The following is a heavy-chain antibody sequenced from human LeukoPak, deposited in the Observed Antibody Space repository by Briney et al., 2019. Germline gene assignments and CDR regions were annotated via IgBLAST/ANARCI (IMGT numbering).Heavy chain of an antibody. CDR3: ARNYYYGSGSPYHY. D-gene: IGHD3-10*01. CDR2: ISSSGSTI. J-gene: IGHJ4*02. CDR1: GFTFSDYY. V-gene: IGHV3-11*01. Sequence: GGSLRLSCAASGFTFSDYYMRWLRQAPGKALEWVSYISSSGSTIYYADSVKGRFTISRDNAKNSLYLQMNSLRAEDTAVYYCARNYYYGSGSPYHYWGQGTLVTVSS.